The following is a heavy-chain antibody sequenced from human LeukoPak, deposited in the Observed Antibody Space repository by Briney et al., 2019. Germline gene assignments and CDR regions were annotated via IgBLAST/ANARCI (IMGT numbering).Heavy chain of an antibody. CDR2: ISAYNGNT. CDR3: ARDRLGIAVAGTGYMDV. CDR1: GYTFTSYG. D-gene: IGHD6-19*01. J-gene: IGHJ6*03. Sequence: ASVKVSCKASGYTFTSYGISWVRQAPGQGLEWMGWISAYNGNTNYAQKLQGRVTMTTDTSTSTAYMELRSLRSDDTAVYYCARDRLGIAVAGTGYMDVWGKGTTVTVSS. V-gene: IGHV1-18*01.